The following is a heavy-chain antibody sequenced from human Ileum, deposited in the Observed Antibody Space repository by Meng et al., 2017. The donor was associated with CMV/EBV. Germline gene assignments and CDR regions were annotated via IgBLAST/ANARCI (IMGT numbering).Heavy chain of an antibody. CDR3: ARRRGPRGYIDY. CDR2: IHSNGAT. CDR1: GGSFSDYY. J-gene: IGHJ4*02. Sequence: QVELEESGPGLVKPSDTLFVSCTVSGGSFSDYYWNWIRQPAGQGLEWIGRIHSNGATDYNPSLQSRVTMSVDSSKNEFFLSLSFVTAADTAIYYCARRRGPRGYIDYWGQGILVTVSS. V-gene: IGHV4-4*07. D-gene: IGHD3-10*01.